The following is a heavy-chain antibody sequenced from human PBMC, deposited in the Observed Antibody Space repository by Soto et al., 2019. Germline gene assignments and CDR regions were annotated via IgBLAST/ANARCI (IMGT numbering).Heavy chain of an antibody. CDR1: GGSISSGGYS. Sequence: SETLSLTCAVSGGSISSGGYSWSWIRQHPGKGLEWIGYIYYSGSTSYNPSLKSRLTISVDTSKNQFSLKLSSVTAADTAVYYCARGVSHWGQGTLVTVSS. CDR3: ARGVSH. J-gene: IGHJ4*02. CDR2: IYYSGST. D-gene: IGHD3-10*01. V-gene: IGHV4-31*11.